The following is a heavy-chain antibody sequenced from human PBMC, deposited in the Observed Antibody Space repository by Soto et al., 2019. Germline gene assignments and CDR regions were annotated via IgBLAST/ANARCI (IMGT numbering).Heavy chain of an antibody. V-gene: IGHV4-59*01. CDR3: AREYSSFDY. D-gene: IGHD4-4*01. Sequence: QVQLQESGPGLVKPSETLSLTCTVSGGSISPYYWHSIRQPPGKGLEWIGYIHDSGAIYYNPSLNSRLVLSMDMSKRQFSLRLNPVTAADTAVYYCAREYSSFDYWGRGAPVTVSS. CDR2: IHDSGAI. J-gene: IGHJ4*02. CDR1: GGSISPYY.